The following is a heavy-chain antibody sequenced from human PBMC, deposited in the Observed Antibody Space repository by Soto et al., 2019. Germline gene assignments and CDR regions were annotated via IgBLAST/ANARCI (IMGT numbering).Heavy chain of an antibody. CDR3: AKDGRGWYYFDY. CDR1: GFTFSSYA. D-gene: IGHD6-19*01. CDR2: FCGSVGST. J-gene: IGHJ4*02. V-gene: IGHV3-23*01. Sequence: GGSLRLSCAASGFTFSSYAMSWVRQAPGKGLEWVSAFCGSVGSTYYADSVKGRFTISRDNSKNTLYLQMNSLRAEDTAVYYCAKDGRGWYYFDYWGQGTLVTVSS.